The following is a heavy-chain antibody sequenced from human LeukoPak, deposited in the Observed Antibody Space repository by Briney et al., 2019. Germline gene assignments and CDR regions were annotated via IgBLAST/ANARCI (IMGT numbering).Heavy chain of an antibody. D-gene: IGHD3-10*01. Sequence: GGSLRLSCAASGFTVSSKYMSWVRQAPGKGLEWVSVLYAGGSTYYADSVKGRFTISRDNSKNTLYLQMNSLRAEDTAVYYCAKVILKWFGELLPTDYWGQGTLVTVSS. V-gene: IGHV3-53*01. J-gene: IGHJ4*02. CDR1: GFTVSSKY. CDR3: AKVILKWFGELLPTDY. CDR2: LYAGGST.